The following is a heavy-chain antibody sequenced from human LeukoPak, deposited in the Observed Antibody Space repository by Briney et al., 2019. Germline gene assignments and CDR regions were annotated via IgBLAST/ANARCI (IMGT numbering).Heavy chain of an antibody. Sequence: PGGSLRLSCAASGFTFSSYAMHWVRQAPGKGLEYVSAISSNGGSTYYANSVKGRLTISRDNSKNTLYLQMGSLRAEDMAVYYCARDLCSGGSRQADYWGQGTLVTVSS. CDR1: GFTFSSYA. D-gene: IGHD2-15*01. V-gene: IGHV3-64*01. CDR3: ARDLCSGGSRQADY. CDR2: ISSNGGST. J-gene: IGHJ4*02.